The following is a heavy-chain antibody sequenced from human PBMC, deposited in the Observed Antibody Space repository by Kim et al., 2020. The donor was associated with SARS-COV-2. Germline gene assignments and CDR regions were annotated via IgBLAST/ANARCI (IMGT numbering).Heavy chain of an antibody. CDR3: ARVSTVVIPYGLDV. V-gene: IGHV4-30-2*04. D-gene: IGHD3-22*01. Sequence: NPSLGSRGTMSVDTSKNQFSLRVTSVTAADTAVYYCARVSTVVIPYGLDVWGQGSTVTVSS. J-gene: IGHJ6*02.